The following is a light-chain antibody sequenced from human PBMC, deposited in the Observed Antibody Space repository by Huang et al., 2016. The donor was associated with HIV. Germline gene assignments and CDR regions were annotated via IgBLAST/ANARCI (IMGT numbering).Light chain of an antibody. CDR2: GTF. V-gene: IGKV3-20*01. J-gene: IGKJ1*01. CDR1: QNVRDSY. Sequence: EVVLTQSPGTLSLSPGDEATLSCRTSQNVRDSYTSWYQHKPGQAPRRLMYGTFRRAAVISDRFRGSGSGTDFTLTITRLEPEDSAVYYCQHYGSTFGQGTKVEIK. CDR3: QHYGST.